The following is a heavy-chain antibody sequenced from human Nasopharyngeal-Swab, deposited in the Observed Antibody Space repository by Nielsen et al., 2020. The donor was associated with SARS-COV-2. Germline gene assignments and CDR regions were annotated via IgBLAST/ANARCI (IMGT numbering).Heavy chain of an antibody. V-gene: IGHV4-34*01. CDR3: ARGRGLRHYYYYYGMDV. D-gene: IGHD3-3*01. J-gene: IGHJ6*02. Sequence: SETLSLTCAVYGGSFSGYYWSWIRQPPGKGLEWIGEINHSGSTNYSPSLKSRVTISVDTSKSQFSLKLSSVTAADTAVYYCARGRGLRHYYYYYGMDVWGQGTTVTVSS. CDR1: GGSFSGYY. CDR2: INHSGST.